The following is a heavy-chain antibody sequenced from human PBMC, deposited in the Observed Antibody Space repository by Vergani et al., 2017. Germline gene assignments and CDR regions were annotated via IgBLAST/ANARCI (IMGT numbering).Heavy chain of an antibody. CDR2: IYTSGST. V-gene: IGHV4-4*07. CDR3: ARGDDYGDYLVLFDY. Sequence: QVQLQESGPGLVKPSETLSLTCTVSGGSISSYYWSWIRQPAGKGLEWIGRIYTSGSTNYNPSLKSRVTISVDTSKNQFSLKLSSVTAADTAVYYCARGDDYGDYLVLFDYWGQGTLVTVSS. D-gene: IGHD4-17*01. J-gene: IGHJ4*02. CDR1: GGSISSYY.